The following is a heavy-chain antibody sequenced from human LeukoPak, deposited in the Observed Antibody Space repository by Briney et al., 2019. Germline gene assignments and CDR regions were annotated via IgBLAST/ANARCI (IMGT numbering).Heavy chain of an antibody. CDR2: IDHDGINT. J-gene: IGHJ4*02. V-gene: IGHV3-74*01. CDR3: ARVGDDYNEYVDY. CDR1: GFTFSTYW. D-gene: IGHD5-24*01. Sequence: GGSLRLSCAASGFTFSTYWMHWVRQAPGKGLVWVSRIDHDGINTYYADSVKGRFTISRDNAKNSLLLQMNSLRAEDSAVYYCARVGDDYNEYVDYWGQGTLVTVSS.